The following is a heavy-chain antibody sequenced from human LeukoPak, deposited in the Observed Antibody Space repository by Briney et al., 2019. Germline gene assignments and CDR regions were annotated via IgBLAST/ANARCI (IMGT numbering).Heavy chain of an antibody. V-gene: IGHV4-4*07. J-gene: IGHJ4*02. Sequence: SETLSLTCTVSGGSISDSYWVWIRQPAGKGLEWIGRIYSTGGTSYSPSLKSRVSMSVDTSKNQFSLKLSSVTAADSAVYFCARVGTYLDFDYWGQGILVTVSS. CDR1: GGSISDSY. CDR3: ARVGTYLDFDY. D-gene: IGHD1-26*01. CDR2: IYSTGGT.